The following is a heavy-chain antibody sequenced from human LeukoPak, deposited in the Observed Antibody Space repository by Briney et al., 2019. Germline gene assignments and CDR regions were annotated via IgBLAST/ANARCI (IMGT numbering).Heavy chain of an antibody. D-gene: IGHD1-26*01. Sequence: PPGGSLRLSCAASGFTVSNDYMAWVRQAPGKGLEWVSYVSSTSSAIYYADSVKGRYTISRDNAKNSLYLQLNSLRAEDTAVYFCARWPLVGAFIDYWGQGTLVTVSS. CDR2: VSSTSSAI. V-gene: IGHV3-48*04. CDR1: GFTVSNDY. CDR3: ARWPLVGAFIDY. J-gene: IGHJ4*02.